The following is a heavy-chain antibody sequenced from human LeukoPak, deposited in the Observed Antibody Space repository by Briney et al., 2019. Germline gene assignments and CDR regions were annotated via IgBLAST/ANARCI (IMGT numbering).Heavy chain of an antibody. V-gene: IGHV3-30-3*01. CDR2: ISNDGNNK. CDR3: ARDISGSYSIDY. D-gene: IGHD1-26*01. CDR1: GFTFRSHV. Sequence: GGSLRLSCAASGFTFRSHVMHWVRQALGKGLEWVAFISNDGNNKYYADSVKGRFTSSRDNSKNTLYLEVSSLRDEDTAVYYCARDISGSYSIDYWGQGTLVTVSS. J-gene: IGHJ4*02.